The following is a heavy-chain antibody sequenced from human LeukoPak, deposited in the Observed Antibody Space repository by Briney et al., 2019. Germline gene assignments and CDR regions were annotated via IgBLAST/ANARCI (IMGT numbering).Heavy chain of an antibody. Sequence: PSETLSLTCAVSGYSISSGYFWVWIRQPPGKGLEWIGSIYHTGATYYNPSLRSPVTISVDTSKYQFSLELNSVTAADTAVYYCARDLGLTISDNWFDPWGQGTLVTVSS. CDR1: GYSISSGYF. D-gene: IGHD3-9*01. CDR3: ARDLGLTISDNWFDP. CDR2: IYHTGAT. J-gene: IGHJ5*02. V-gene: IGHV4-38-2*02.